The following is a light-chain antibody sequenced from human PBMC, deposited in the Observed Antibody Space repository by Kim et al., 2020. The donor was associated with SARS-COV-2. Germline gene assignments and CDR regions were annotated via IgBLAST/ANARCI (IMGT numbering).Light chain of an antibody. V-gene: IGKV1-39*01. Sequence: ASVGDRVTTTCRASQSITFYLNWYQQKPGKAPELLIYSTSSLQSGVPSRFSGSGSGTDFTLTISNLQPEDFATYSCQQSYSTPPTFGQGTKVDIK. J-gene: IGKJ1*01. CDR3: QQSYSTPPT. CDR1: QSITFY. CDR2: STS.